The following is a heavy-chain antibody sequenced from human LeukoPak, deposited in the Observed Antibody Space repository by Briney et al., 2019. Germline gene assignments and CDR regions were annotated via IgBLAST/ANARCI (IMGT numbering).Heavy chain of an antibody. CDR3: AKARSAVRGVIGYFDY. CDR1: GFTFSSYA. CDR2: ISGSGGST. V-gene: IGHV3-23*01. D-gene: IGHD3-10*01. Sequence: TGGSLRHSCAASGFTFSSYAMSWVRQAPGKGLEWVSAISGSGGSTYYADSVKGRFTISRDNSKNTLYLQMNSLRAEDTAVYYCAKARSAVRGVIGYFDYWGQGTLVTVSS. J-gene: IGHJ4*02.